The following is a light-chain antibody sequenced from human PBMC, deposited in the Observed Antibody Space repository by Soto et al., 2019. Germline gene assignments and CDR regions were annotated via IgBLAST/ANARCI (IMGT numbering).Light chain of an antibody. Sequence: QSVLTQPPSVSGTPGQRVTISCTGSSSNIGEGYDVHWYQQLPGTAPKLLIYGNSNRPSGVPDRFSGSKSGASAALAITGRQAEDEEDYYYQSYDSSLSGALVFGGGTQLTVL. CDR3: QSYDSSLSGALV. CDR1: SSNIGEGYD. V-gene: IGLV1-40*01. J-gene: IGLJ2*01. CDR2: GNS.